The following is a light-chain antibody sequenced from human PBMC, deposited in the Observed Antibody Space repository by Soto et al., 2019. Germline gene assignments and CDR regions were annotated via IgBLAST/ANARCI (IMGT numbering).Light chain of an antibody. Sequence: EIVLTQSPAARATSPWKGATLSCRASQSVSSDLAWYQQKPGQAPRLLIYDASTRASDIPARFSGSGSGTEFTLTTTSLQSEDFGVYYCQHYKNWPPWTFGQGPEV. J-gene: IGKJ1*01. V-gene: IGKV3-15*01. CDR2: DAS. CDR3: QHYKNWPPWT. CDR1: QSVSSD.